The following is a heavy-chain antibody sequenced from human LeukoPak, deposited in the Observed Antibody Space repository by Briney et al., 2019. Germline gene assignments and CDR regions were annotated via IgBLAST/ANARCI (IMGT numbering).Heavy chain of an antibody. J-gene: IGHJ4*02. D-gene: IGHD7-27*01. CDR3: VRACLGNAGDSLDLCDY. Sequence: SVKVSCKASGGTFSSYAISWVRQAPGQGLEWMGGIIPIFGTANYAQKFQGRVTITADESTSTAYMELSSLRSEDTAVYYCVRACLGNAGDSLDLCDYWGQGTLVTVSS. V-gene: IGHV1-69*13. CDR2: IIPIFGTA. CDR1: GGTFSSYA.